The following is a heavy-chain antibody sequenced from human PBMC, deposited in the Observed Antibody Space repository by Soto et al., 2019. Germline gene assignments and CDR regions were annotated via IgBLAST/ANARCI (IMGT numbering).Heavy chain of an antibody. Sequence: SETLSLTCTVSGGSISSYYWSWIRQPPGKGLEWIGFIYYSGSTNYNPSLKSRVTISVDTSKNQFSLKLSSVTAADTAVYYCARESEQYYYDSSCYYYNTSYYFDYWGQGTLVTVSS. J-gene: IGHJ4*02. V-gene: IGHV4-59*01. CDR3: ARESEQYYYDSSCYYYNTSYYFDY. CDR1: GGSISSYY. CDR2: IYYSGST. D-gene: IGHD3-22*01.